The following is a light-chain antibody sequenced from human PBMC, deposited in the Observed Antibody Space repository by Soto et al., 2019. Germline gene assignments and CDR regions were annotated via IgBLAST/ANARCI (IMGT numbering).Light chain of an antibody. Sequence: EIVLTQSPATLSLSPGERATLSCRASQSVSSSYLAWYQQKPGQAPRLLISGASTRATGIPARFSGSGSGTEFTLTISSLQSEDSAVYFCQQNNRWPHITFGQGTRLEIK. J-gene: IGKJ5*01. CDR1: QSVSSSY. CDR3: QQNNRWPHIT. CDR2: GAS. V-gene: IGKV3-15*01.